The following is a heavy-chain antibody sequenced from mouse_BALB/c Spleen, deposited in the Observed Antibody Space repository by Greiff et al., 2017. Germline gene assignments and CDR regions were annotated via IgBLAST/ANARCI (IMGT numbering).Heavy chain of an antibody. CDR2: IYPSDSYT. J-gene: IGHJ4*01. CDR1: GYTFTSYW. D-gene: IGHD1-1*01. V-gene: IGHV1-69*02. CDR3: TRDYYGSSYGYYAMDY. Sequence: VQLQQPGAELVRPGASVKLSCKASGYTFTSYWINWVKQRPGQGLEWIGNIYPSDSYTNYNQKFKDKATLTVDKSSSTAYMQLSSPTSEDSAVYYCTRDYYGSSYGYYAMDYWGQGTSVTVSS.